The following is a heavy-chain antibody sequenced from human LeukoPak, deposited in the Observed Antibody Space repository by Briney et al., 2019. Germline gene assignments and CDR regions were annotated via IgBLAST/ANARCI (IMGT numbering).Heavy chain of an antibody. V-gene: IGHV4-30-4*01. Sequence: PSQTLSLTCTVSGGSISSGDYYWSWIRQPPGKGLEWIGYIYYSGSTYYNPSLKSRVTNSVDTSKNQFSLKLSSVTAADTAVYFCARTTETTGFDYWGQGTLVTVSS. CDR2: IYYSGST. CDR3: ARTTETTGFDY. D-gene: IGHD1-14*01. CDR1: GGSISSGDYY. J-gene: IGHJ4*02.